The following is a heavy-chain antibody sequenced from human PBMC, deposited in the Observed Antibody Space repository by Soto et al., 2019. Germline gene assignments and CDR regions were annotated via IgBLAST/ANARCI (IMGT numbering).Heavy chain of an antibody. CDR1: GGSFSGYY. CDR3: ARRGRARFVRGGKDY. Sequence: SETLSLTCAVYGGSFSGYYWSWIRQPPGKGLEWIGEINHSGSTNYNPSLKSRVTISVDTSKNQFSLKLSSVTAADTAVYYCARRGRARFVRGGKDYWGQGTLVTVSS. D-gene: IGHD3-10*01. CDR2: INHSGST. V-gene: IGHV4-34*01. J-gene: IGHJ4*02.